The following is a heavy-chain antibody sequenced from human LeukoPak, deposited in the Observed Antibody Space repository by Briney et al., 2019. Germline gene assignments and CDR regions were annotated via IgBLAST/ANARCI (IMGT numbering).Heavy chain of an antibody. D-gene: IGHD3-10*01. V-gene: IGHV7-4-1*02. CDR3: ARGFGELYYYYYMDV. J-gene: IGHJ6*03. CDR1: GYTFTSYA. Sequence: AASVKVSCKASGYTFTSYAMNWVRQAPGQGLEWMGWINTNTENSTSAQGFTGRFVFSLDTSVSTAYLQISSLKAEDTAVYYCARGFGELYYYYYMDVWGKGTTVTVSS. CDR2: INTNTENS.